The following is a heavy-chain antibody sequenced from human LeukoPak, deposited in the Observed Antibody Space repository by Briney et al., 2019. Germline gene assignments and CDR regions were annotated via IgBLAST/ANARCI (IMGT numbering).Heavy chain of an antibody. V-gene: IGHV4-31*03. D-gene: IGHD4-17*01. CDR3: ARAQYYGDYPGAFDI. CDR1: GDSINSGGYF. J-gene: IGHJ3*02. CDR2: IYYSGST. Sequence: PSETLSLTCTVSGDSINSGGYFWSWIRQHPGKGLEWIGYIYYSGSTYYNPSLKSRVTISVDTSKNQFSLKLSSVTAADTAVYYCARAQYYGDYPGAFDIWGQGTMVTVSS.